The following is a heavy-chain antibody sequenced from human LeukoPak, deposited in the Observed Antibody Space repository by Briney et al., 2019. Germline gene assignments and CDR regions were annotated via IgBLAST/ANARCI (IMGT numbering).Heavy chain of an antibody. CDR2: LYIAGST. CDR1: GFTVSSNY. Sequence: GGSLRPSCAASGFTVSSNYMSWVRQAPGKGLKWVSVLYIAGSTYYADSVKGRFTISRDNSKNTLYLQMNSLSVEDTAIYYCARGGFWSGNGMDVWGQGTTVIVSS. V-gene: IGHV3-66*01. CDR3: ARGGFWSGNGMDV. J-gene: IGHJ6*02. D-gene: IGHD3-3*01.